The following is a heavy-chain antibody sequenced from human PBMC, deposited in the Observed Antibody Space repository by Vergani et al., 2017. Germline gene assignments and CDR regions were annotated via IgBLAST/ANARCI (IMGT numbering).Heavy chain of an antibody. CDR1: GGTFSSYA. Sequence: QVQLVQSGAEVKKPGSSVKVSCKASGGTFSSYAISWVRQAPGQGLEWMGGIIPIFGTANYAQKFQGRVTITADESTSTAYMELSSLRSEDTAVYYCAGCHYEDSNEQADYDYYMYGWGEGSSVTVSS. CDR3: AGCHYEDSNEQADYDYYMYG. V-gene: IGHV1-69*01. D-gene: IGHD4-11*01. CDR2: IIPIFGTA. J-gene: IGHJ6*03.